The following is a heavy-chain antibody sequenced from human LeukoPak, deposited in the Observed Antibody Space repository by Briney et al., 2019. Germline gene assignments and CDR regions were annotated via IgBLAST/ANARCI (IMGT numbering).Heavy chain of an antibody. V-gene: IGHV1-2*02. CDR2: IDPNSGDT. J-gene: IGHJ4*02. D-gene: IGHD5-24*01. CDR3: ARGGDGYSLFDY. CDR1: GYTFTDYY. Sequence: ASVKVSCKASGYTFTDYYMHWVRQAPGQGLEWMGWIDPNSGDTNYAQKFQGRVTMTRDTSISTAYMELSRLRSDDTAVYYCARGGDGYSLFDYWGQGTLVTVSS.